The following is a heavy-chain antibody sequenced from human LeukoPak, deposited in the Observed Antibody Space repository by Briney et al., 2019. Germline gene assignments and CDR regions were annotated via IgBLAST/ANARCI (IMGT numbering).Heavy chain of an antibody. CDR1: GFTFSDYA. CDR2: IYTSGST. J-gene: IGHJ6*03. Sequence: PGGSLRLSCAASGFTFSDYAMSWVRQAPGKGLEWIGRIYTSGSTNYNPSLKSRVTISVDTSKNQFSLKLSSVTAADTAVYYCAREKTGYCSSTSCYVKPYYYYYMDVWGKGTTVTISS. V-gene: IGHV4-4*08. CDR3: AREKTGYCSSTSCYVKPYYYYYMDV. D-gene: IGHD2-2*01.